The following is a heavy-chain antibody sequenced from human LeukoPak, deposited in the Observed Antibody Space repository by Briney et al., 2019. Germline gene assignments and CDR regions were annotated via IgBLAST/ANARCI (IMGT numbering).Heavy chain of an antibody. D-gene: IGHD6-19*01. V-gene: IGHV3-23*01. CDR3: AKQVAGTSLFDY. CDR1: GFTFSSYA. Sequence: GGSLSLSCAASGFTFSSYAMSWVRQAPGKGLGWVSAINCSGGSTYYTDSVKGRFTISRDNSKNTLYLQMNSLRAEDTAVYYCAKQVAGTSLFDYWGQGTLVTVSS. CDR2: INCSGGST. J-gene: IGHJ4*02.